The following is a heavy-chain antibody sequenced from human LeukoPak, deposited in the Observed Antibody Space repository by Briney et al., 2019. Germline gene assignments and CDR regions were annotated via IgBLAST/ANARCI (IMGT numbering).Heavy chain of an antibody. Sequence: PSETLSLTCTVSGGSISSSSYYWGWIRQPPGKGLEWIGSIYYSGSTYYNPSLKSRVTISVDTSKNQFSLKLSSVAAADTAVYYCARAPYCGGDCPAQFDYWGQGTLVTVSS. CDR1: GGSISSSSYY. CDR2: IYYSGST. J-gene: IGHJ4*02. V-gene: IGHV4-39*07. D-gene: IGHD2-21*02. CDR3: ARAPYCGGDCPAQFDY.